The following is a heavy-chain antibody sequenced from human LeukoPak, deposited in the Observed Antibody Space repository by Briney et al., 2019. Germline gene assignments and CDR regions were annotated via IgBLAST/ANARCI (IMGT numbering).Heavy chain of an antibody. CDR1: GYCFTSYW. Sequence: GESLKISCKGSGYCFTSYWIGWVRQMPGKGLEWMGIIYPGDSDTRYSPSFQGQVTISADKSISTAYLQWSSLKASDTSMCYCARHDHGYGDYLVSYYYYGMDVWGQGTTVTVSS. J-gene: IGHJ6*02. D-gene: IGHD4-17*01. CDR2: IYPGDSDT. V-gene: IGHV5-51*01. CDR3: ARHDHGYGDYLVSYYYYGMDV.